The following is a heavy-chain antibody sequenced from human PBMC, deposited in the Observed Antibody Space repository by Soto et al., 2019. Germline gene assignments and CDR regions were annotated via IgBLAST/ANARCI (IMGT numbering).Heavy chain of an antibody. CDR1: GGTFSSYT. CDR2: IIPIFGTA. Sequence: QVQLVQSGAEVKKPGSSVTVSCKASGGTFSSYTISWVRQAPGQGLEWMGGIIPIFGTANYAQKFQGRVTXTXXXSXXTAYMELSSLRSEDTAVYYCARGNHRWLPLWYFDLWGRGTLVTVSS. V-gene: IGHV1-69*05. D-gene: IGHD5-12*01. J-gene: IGHJ2*01. CDR3: ARGNHRWLPLWYFDL.